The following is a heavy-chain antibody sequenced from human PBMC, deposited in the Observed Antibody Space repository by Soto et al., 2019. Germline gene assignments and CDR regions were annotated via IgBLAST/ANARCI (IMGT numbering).Heavy chain of an antibody. V-gene: IGHV3-7*01. CDR3: GRPEGKGWFRN. J-gene: IGHJ4*02. Sequence: EVHLVESGGGLVQPGGSLRLSCAASGFTLSDYRMSWVRQAPGKGLEWVANINHDGSETFYVDSVEGRFTISRDNAHNSLYLQINSLRAEDAAVYYCGRPEGKGWFRNWGQGALVTVSS. CDR2: INHDGSET. D-gene: IGHD6-19*01. CDR1: GFTLSDYR.